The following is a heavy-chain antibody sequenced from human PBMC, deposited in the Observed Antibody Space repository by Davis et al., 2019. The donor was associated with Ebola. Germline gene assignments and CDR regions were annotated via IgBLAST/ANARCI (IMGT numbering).Heavy chain of an antibody. Sequence: PGGSLRLSCAASGFTFSNYAMSWVRQAPGKGLEWVSSISSSSSYIYYADSVKGRFTISRDNAKNSLYLQMNSLRAEDTAVYYCARDPTRTYYDFWSGSSDYYYGMDVWGQGTTVTVSS. V-gene: IGHV3-21*01. J-gene: IGHJ6*02. D-gene: IGHD3-3*01. CDR2: ISSSSSYI. CDR3: ARDPTRTYYDFWSGSSDYYYGMDV. CDR1: GFTFSNYA.